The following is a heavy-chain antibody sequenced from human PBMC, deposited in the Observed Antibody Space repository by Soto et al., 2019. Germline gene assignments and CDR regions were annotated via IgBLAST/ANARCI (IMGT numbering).Heavy chain of an antibody. Sequence: PSETLSLTCAVSGGSISIGGYSWSCIRQPPGKGLEWIGYIYHSGSTYYNPSLKSRVTISVDRSKNQFSLKLSSVTAADTAVYYCAREGSRGDYDYWGQGTLVTVSS. CDR2: IYHSGST. V-gene: IGHV4-30-2*01. J-gene: IGHJ4*02. CDR1: GGSISIGGYS. CDR3: AREGSRGDYDY. D-gene: IGHD4-17*01.